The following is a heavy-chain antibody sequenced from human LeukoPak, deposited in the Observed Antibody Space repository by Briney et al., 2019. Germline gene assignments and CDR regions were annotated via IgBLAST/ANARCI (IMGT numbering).Heavy chain of an antibody. J-gene: IGHJ1*01. CDR3: ARLNVVVVQH. V-gene: IGHV4-39*01. D-gene: IGHD3-22*01. CDR1: GGSISSSSYY. Sequence: SETLSPTRTVSGGSISSSSYYWGWIRQPPGKGLEWIGSIYYSGSTYYNPSLKSRVTISVDTSKNQFSLKLSSVTAADTAVYYCARLNVVVVQHWGQGTLVTVSS. CDR2: IYYSGST.